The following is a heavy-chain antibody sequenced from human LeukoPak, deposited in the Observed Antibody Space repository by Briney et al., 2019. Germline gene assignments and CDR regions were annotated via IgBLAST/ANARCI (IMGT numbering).Heavy chain of an antibody. J-gene: IGHJ4*02. CDR3: ARRSGSGWYSYYFDY. Sequence: GASLQISCKGSGYSFTSYWIGWGRQLPGKGLEWMGIIYPGDSDTRYSPSFQGQVTISADKSISTAYLQWSSLKASDTAMYYCARRSGSGWYSYYFDYWGQGTLVTVSS. CDR2: IYPGDSDT. D-gene: IGHD6-19*01. V-gene: IGHV5-51*01. CDR1: GYSFTSYW.